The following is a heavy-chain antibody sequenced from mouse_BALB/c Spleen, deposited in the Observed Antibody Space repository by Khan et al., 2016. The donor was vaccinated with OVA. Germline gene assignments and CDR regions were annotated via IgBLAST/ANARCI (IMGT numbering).Heavy chain of an antibody. D-gene: IGHD2-4*01. V-gene: IGHV3-2*02. CDR2: INYSGNT. CDR1: GYSITSEYA. J-gene: IGHJ3*01. Sequence: EVKLLESGPGLVKPSQSLSLTCTVTGYSITSEYAWNWIRQFPGNKLEWMGYINYSGNTRFNPSLKSRTSINRDTTKNQFFLQLNSVTTEDTATYYCARKDYYDYDPSPYWGQGTLVTVSA. CDR3: ARKDYYDYDPSPY.